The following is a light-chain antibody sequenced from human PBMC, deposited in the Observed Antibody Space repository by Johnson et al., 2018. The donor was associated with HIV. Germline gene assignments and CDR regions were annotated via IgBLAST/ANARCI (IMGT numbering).Light chain of an antibody. J-gene: IGLJ1*01. CDR1: SSNIGINY. V-gene: IGLV1-51*01. Sequence: QSVLSQPPSVSAAPGQKVTISCSGSSSNIGINYVSWYQQLPGTAPKLLIYDNNKRPSGIPDRFSGSKSGTSATLGITGLQTGDEADYYCGTWDSSLSAYVFGTGTKVTAL. CDR3: GTWDSSLSAYV. CDR2: DNN.